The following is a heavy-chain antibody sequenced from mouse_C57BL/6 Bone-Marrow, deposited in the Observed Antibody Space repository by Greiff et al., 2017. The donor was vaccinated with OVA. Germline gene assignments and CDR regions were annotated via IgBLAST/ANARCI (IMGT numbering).Heavy chain of an antibody. CDR3: ARSRWLLRRTWFAY. V-gene: IGHV1-64*01. D-gene: IGHD2-3*01. CDR2: IHPNSGST. CDR1: GYTFTSYW. Sequence: VKLQQPGAELVKPGASVKLSCKASGYTFTSYWMHWVKQRPGQGLEWIGMIHPNSGSTNYNEKFKSKATLTVDKSSSTAYMQLSSLTSEDSAVYYCARSRWLLRRTWFAYWGQGTLVTVSA. J-gene: IGHJ3*01.